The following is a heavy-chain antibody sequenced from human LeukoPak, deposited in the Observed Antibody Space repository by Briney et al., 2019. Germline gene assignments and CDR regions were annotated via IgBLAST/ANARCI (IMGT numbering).Heavy chain of an antibody. CDR1: GYSFTNYW. CDR3: ARGPYCSSTSCYSPYYSYYMDV. J-gene: IGHJ6*03. CDR2: IYPGDSNT. D-gene: IGHD2-2*01. Sequence: GESLKISCKGSGYSFTNYWIGWVRQTPGKGLEWMGIIYPGDSNTRYSPSFQGQVTISADKSITTAYLQWSSLKASDTAIYYCARGPYCSSTSCYSPYYSYYMDVWGKGTTVTVS. V-gene: IGHV5-51*01.